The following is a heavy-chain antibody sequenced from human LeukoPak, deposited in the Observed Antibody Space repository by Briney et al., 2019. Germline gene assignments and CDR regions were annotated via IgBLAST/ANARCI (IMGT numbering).Heavy chain of an antibody. V-gene: IGHV4-39*07. CDR3: ARVGYCGGDCYYFDY. CDR2: VYYTGYS. CDR1: GGLISSSGNFY. J-gene: IGHJ4*02. D-gene: IGHD2-21*02. Sequence: SETLSLTCTVSGGLISSSGNFYWGWIRQVPGKGLEWIGSVYYTGYSYDNPSLKSRVTVSVDTSKNQFSLKLSSVTAADTAVYYCARVGYCGGDCYYFDYWGQGTLVTVSS.